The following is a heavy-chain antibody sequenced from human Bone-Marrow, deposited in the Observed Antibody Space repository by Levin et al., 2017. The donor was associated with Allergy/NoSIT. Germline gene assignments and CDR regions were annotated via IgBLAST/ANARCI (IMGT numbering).Heavy chain of an antibody. J-gene: IGHJ3*02. CDR1: GFTFSSYA. CDR2: ISGSGGST. Sequence: GESLKISCAASGFTFSSYAMSWVRQAPGKGLEWVSAISGSGGSTYYADSVKGRFTISRDNSKNTLYLQMNSLRAEDTAVYYCAKDALRYFDWLLWWGAFDIWGQGTMVTVSS. CDR3: AKDALRYFDWLLWWGAFDI. V-gene: IGHV3-23*01. D-gene: IGHD3-9*01.